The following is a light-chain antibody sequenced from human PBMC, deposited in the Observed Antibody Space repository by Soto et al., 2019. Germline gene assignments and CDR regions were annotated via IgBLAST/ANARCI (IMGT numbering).Light chain of an antibody. Sequence: DIVMTQSPDSLAVSLGERATINCKSSQSLLYSSTNKNYLIWYQQKPGQPPKLLIYWASTRESGVPDRFSGSGSGTDFTLTISSLQAEDGAVYYCQQYYSTPLTFGQGTKLEI. CDR3: QQYYSTPLT. CDR2: WAS. V-gene: IGKV4-1*01. J-gene: IGKJ2*01. CDR1: QSLLYSSTNKNY.